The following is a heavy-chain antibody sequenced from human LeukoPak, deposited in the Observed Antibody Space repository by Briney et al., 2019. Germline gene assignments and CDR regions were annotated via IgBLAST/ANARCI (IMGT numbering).Heavy chain of an antibody. D-gene: IGHD3-3*01. Sequence: PGGSLRLSCAASGFTFSSYAMSWVRQAPGKGLEWVSAISGSGGSTYYADSVKGRFTISRDNSKNTLYLQMNSLRAEDTAVYYCAKERPITIFGVVILEPDDGYWGQGTLVTVSS. CDR1: GFTFSSYA. CDR3: AKERPITIFGVVILEPDDGY. V-gene: IGHV3-23*01. CDR2: ISGSGGST. J-gene: IGHJ4*02.